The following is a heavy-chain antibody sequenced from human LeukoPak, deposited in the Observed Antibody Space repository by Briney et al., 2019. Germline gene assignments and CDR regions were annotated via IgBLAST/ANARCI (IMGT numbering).Heavy chain of an antibody. CDR1: GGSFSGYY. D-gene: IGHD5-18*01. Sequence: SETLSLTCAVYGGSFSGYYWSWIRQPPGKGLEWIGEINHSGSTNYNPSLKSRVTISVDTSKNQFSLKLSSVTAADTAVYYCARGWRLLGGYSYGYFDHWGQGTLVTVSS. CDR3: ARGWRLLGGYSYGYFDH. J-gene: IGHJ4*02. CDR2: INHSGST. V-gene: IGHV4-34*01.